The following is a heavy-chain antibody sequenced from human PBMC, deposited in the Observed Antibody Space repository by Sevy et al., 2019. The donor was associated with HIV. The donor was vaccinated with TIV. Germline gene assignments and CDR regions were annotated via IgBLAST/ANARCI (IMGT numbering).Heavy chain of an antibody. V-gene: IGHV3-21*01. CDR3: ARGGEWFDT. J-gene: IGHJ5*02. CDR1: GFNFNTYT. Sequence: GGSLRLSCAASGFNFNTYTTNWVRQAPGKGLEWVSSISRSSSYIYYAGSVKGRFTITRDNAKNSRYLQMNSLSADDTGVYYCARGGEWFDTWGQGTPVTVSS. CDR2: ISRSSSYI. D-gene: IGHD1-26*01.